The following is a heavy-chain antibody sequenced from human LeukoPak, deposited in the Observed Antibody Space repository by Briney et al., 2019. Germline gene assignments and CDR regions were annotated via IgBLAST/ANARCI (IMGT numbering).Heavy chain of an antibody. V-gene: IGHV3-23*01. CDR2: IGGGDVEI. J-gene: IGHJ4*02. D-gene: IGHD2-15*01. CDR1: GFTFTNNA. CDR3: GRGHRFCSRGNCNSPVDY. Sequence: GSLRLSCAMSGFTFTNNAMTWVRQAPGKGLEWVSTIGGGDVEIHYADSVKGRFTISRDNSKNTLYLQMNSLRAEDTAVYYCGRGHRFCSRGNCNSPVDYWGQGTLVTVSS.